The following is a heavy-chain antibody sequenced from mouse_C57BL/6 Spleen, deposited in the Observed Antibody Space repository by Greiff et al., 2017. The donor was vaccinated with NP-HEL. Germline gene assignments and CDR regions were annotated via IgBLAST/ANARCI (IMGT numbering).Heavy chain of an antibody. CDR2: IDPSDSYT. CDR1: GYTFTSYW. V-gene: IGHV1-50*01. Sequence: QVQLQQPGAELVKPGASVKLSCKASGYTFTSYWMQWVKQRPGQGLEWIGEIDPSDSYTNYNQKFKGKATLTVDTSSSTAYMQLSSLTSEDSAVYYCARRLCFDYWGQGTTLTVAS. CDR3: ARRLCFDY. J-gene: IGHJ2*01.